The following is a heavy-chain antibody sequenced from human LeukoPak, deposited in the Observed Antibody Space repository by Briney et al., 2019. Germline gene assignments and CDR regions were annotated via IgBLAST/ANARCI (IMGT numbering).Heavy chain of an antibody. CDR1: GGSFSGYY. D-gene: IGHD3-10*01. CDR2: INHSGST. J-gene: IGHJ5*02. V-gene: IGHV4-34*01. CDR3: ARGAEYYYGSGSLDWFDP. Sequence: SETLSLTCAVYGGSFSGYYWSWIRQPPGKGLEWIGEINHSGSTSYNPSLKSRVTISVDTSKNQFSLKLSSVTAADTAVYYCARGAEYYYGSGSLDWFDPWGQGTLVTVSS.